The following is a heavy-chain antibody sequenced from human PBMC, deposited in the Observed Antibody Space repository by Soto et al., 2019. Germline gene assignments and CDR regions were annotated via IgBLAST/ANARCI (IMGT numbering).Heavy chain of an antibody. J-gene: IGHJ4*02. V-gene: IGHV1-69*13. CDR1: GGTFSSYA. CDR3: ARFPASPYCSGGSCYSFDY. CDR2: IIPIFGTA. Sequence: ASVKVSCKASGGTFSSYAISWVRQAPGQGLERMGGIIPIFGTANYAQKFQGRVTITADETTSTTYKDLSSLRSEDTAVYYCARFPASPYCSGGSCYSFDYWGQGTLVTVSS. D-gene: IGHD2-15*01.